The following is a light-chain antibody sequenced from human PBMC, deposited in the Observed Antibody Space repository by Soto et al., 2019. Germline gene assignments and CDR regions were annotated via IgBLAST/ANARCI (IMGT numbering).Light chain of an antibody. CDR2: YDS. J-gene: IGLJ2*01. V-gene: IGLV3-21*04. CDR3: QVWDSSSDHVV. Sequence: SYELTQPPSVSVAPGKTARITCGGNNIGSKSVHCYQQKPGQAPVLVIYYDSDRPSGIPERFSGSNYGNTATLTISRVEAGDEDDYYCQVWDSSSDHVVFGGGTKVTVL. CDR1: NIGSKS.